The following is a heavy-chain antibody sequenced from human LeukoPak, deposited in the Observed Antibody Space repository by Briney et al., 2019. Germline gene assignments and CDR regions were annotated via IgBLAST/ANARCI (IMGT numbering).Heavy chain of an antibody. Sequence: GGSLRLSCSASGFTFRNYWMHWVRQGPGKGLMWVSRINPESSSTTYADSVKGLFTISRDNAKNTVYLQMDSLRAEDTAVYYCASSLVRFYFDYWGQGTLVTVSS. J-gene: IGHJ4*02. CDR3: ASSLVRFYFDY. V-gene: IGHV3-74*01. CDR1: GFTFRNYW. D-gene: IGHD3-10*01. CDR2: INPESSST.